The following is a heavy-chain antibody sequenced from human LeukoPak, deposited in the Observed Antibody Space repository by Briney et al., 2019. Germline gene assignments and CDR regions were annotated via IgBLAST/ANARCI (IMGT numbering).Heavy chain of an antibody. CDR3: ARRIFADRPSNYYFDY. Sequence: SVKVSCKASGGTFSSYAISWVRQAPGQGLEWMGGIIPIFDTANYAQKFQGRVTITADESTSTAYMELSSLRSEDTAVYYCARRIFADRPSNYYFDYWGQGTLVTVSS. CDR1: GGTFSSYA. D-gene: IGHD2/OR15-2a*01. J-gene: IGHJ4*02. CDR2: IIPIFDTA. V-gene: IGHV1-69*13.